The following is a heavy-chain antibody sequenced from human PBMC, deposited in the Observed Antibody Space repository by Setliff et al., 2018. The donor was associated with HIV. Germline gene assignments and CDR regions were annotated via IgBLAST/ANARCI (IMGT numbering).Heavy chain of an antibody. Sequence: PGGSLRLSCTASGFTFSDYAMSWVRQAPGKGLEWVSAITGSEGSTYHADYVKGRFTISRDNPKNTLYLQMNSLRAEDTAVYYCAKDNNIWSGYYYYYYMDVWGKGTTVTVSS. CDR1: GFTFSDYA. J-gene: IGHJ6*03. D-gene: IGHD3-3*01. CDR2: ITGSEGST. V-gene: IGHV3-23*01. CDR3: AKDNNIWSGYYYYYYMDV.